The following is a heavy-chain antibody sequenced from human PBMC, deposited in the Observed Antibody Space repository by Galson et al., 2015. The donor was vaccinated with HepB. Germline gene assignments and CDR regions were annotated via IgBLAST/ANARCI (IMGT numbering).Heavy chain of an antibody. V-gene: IGHV4-59*01. J-gene: IGHJ6*02. CDR1: GGSISSYY. CDR2: IYYSGST. Sequence: LSLTCTVSGGSISSYYWSWIRQPPGKGLEWIGYIYYSGSTNYNPSLKSRVTISVDTSKNQFSLKLSSVTAADTAVYYCAGLRGGYCSSTSCYYYYGMDVWGQGTTVTVSS. D-gene: IGHD2-2*01. CDR3: AGLRGGYCSSTSCYYYYGMDV.